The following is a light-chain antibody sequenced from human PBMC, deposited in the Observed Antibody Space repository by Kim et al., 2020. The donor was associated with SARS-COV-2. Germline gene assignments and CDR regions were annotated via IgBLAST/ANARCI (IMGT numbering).Light chain of an antibody. J-gene: IGKJ4*01. CDR3: QQYAGYPLT. V-gene: IGKV1-5*03. Sequence: DIQMTQSPSTLSASVGDRVTITCRASQSIGSYLAWYQQEPGKAPNLLIYKASSLESGVPSRFSGSGSGTEFTLTISSLQPDDFATYYCQQYAGYPLTFGGGTKLEI. CDR2: KAS. CDR1: QSIGSY.